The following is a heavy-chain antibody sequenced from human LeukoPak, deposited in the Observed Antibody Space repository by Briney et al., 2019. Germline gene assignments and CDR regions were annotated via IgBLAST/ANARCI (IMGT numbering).Heavy chain of an antibody. CDR2: IIPIFGTA. J-gene: IGHJ6*03. CDR3: ARVVSEYQLHTYYSDYMDV. D-gene: IGHD2-2*01. Sequence: SVKVSCKASGGTFSSYAISWVRQAPGQGLEWMGGIIPIFGTANYAQKFQCRVTITTAESTSTAYMELSSLRSEDTAVYYCARVVSEYQLHTYYSDYMDVWGKGTTVTVSS. V-gene: IGHV1-69*05. CDR1: GGTFSSYA.